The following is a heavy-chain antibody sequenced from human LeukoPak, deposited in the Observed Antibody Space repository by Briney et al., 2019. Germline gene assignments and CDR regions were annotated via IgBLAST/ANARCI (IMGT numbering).Heavy chain of an antibody. J-gene: IGHJ5*02. V-gene: IGHV3-48*03. CDR2: ISSSGSTI. Sequence: GGSLRLSCAASGFTFSSYEMNWVRQAPGKGLEWVSYISSSGSTIYYADSVKGRFTISRDNAKNSLYLQMNSLRAEDTAVYYCARDGVEFYNWFDPWGQGTLVTVSS. CDR1: GFTFSSYE. CDR3: ARDGVEFYNWFDP. D-gene: IGHD2-21*01.